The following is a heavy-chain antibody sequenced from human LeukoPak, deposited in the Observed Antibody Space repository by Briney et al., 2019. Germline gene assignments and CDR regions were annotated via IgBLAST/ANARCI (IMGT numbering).Heavy chain of an antibody. CDR1: GFTLSSHV. V-gene: IGHV3-23*01. CDR3: ARIRTGHYSDF. D-gene: IGHD2-8*02. CDR2: ISASGGSS. Sequence: PGGSLRLSCAVSGFTLSSHVMTWVRQAPGKGLEWVSVISASGGSSDYADSVKGRFTISRDNSKNTLYLRMDSLRAEDTAVYSCARIRTGHYSDFWGQGTLVTVSS. J-gene: IGHJ4*02.